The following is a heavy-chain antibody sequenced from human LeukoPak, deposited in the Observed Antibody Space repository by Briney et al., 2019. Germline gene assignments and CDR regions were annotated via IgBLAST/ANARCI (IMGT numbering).Heavy chain of an antibody. V-gene: IGHV3-48*03. Sequence: HAGGSLRLSCAASGFTFNSYEMNWVRQAPGKGLEWVSSSSGSTIYYADSVKGRFTISRDNAKNSLYLQMNSLRAEDTAIYYCAREDSSGLDYWGQGTLVTVSS. D-gene: IGHD6-19*01. CDR3: AREDSSGLDY. CDR1: GFTFNSYE. CDR2: SSSGSTI. J-gene: IGHJ4*02.